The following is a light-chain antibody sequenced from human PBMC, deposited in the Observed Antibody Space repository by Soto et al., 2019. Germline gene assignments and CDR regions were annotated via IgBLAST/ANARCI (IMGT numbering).Light chain of an antibody. V-gene: IGKV1-39*01. J-gene: IGKJ1*01. CDR3: QQSYRFPKT. Sequence: DVQMTQSPSSLSASVGDSLTLTCRASQTVTSYLNWYQQKPGKAPKLLIYAASTLQSGVPSRFSGSGSGTKFTLTIISLQPEDFATYYCQQSYRFPKTFGRGTKVEVK. CDR1: QTVTSY. CDR2: AAS.